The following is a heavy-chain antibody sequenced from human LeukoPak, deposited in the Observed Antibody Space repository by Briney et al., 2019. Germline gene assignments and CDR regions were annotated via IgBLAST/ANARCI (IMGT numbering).Heavy chain of an antibody. CDR1: GGSFSGYY. CDR3: ARDRSYYDSSGSISYAFDI. J-gene: IGHJ3*02. CDR2: INHSGCT. Sequence: SETLSLTCAVYGGSFSGYYWSWIRQPPGKGLEWIGEINHSGCTNYNPSLKSRVTISVDTSKNQFSLKLSSVTAADTAVYYCARDRSYYDSSGSISYAFDIWGQGTMVTVSS. V-gene: IGHV4-34*01. D-gene: IGHD3-22*01.